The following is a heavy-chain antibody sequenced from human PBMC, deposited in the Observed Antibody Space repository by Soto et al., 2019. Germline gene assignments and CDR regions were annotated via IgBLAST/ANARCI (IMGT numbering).Heavy chain of an antibody. J-gene: IGHJ5*02. V-gene: IGHV4-59*01. Sequence: SETLSLTCTVSGGSISSYYWSWIRQPPGKGLEWIGYIYYSGSTNYNPSLKSRVTISVDTSKNQYSLKLSSVTAADTAVYYCARVANTEYQLLWERERWFDPWGQGTLVTVSS. D-gene: IGHD2-2*01. CDR2: IYYSGST. CDR1: GGSISSYY. CDR3: ARVANTEYQLLWERERWFDP.